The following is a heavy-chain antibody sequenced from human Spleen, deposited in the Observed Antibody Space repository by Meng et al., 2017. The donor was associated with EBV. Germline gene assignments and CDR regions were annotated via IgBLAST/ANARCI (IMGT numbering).Heavy chain of an antibody. J-gene: IGHJ4*02. V-gene: IGHV4-30-4*01. CDR2: SDCSGST. D-gene: IGHD5/OR15-5a*01. CDR3: AGVPGSIGVSKYYFDY. CDR1: VSFSSSVCYY. Sequence: VQLEQLCPVVLRLYQTLHLSCPVSVSFSSSVCYYWTWSRRPPGMGLGWIGYSDCSGSTYYNPSLKSRITISIDTSNNHFSLNLSSVTAADTAVDYWAGVPGSIGVSKYYFDYWGQGTLVTVSS.